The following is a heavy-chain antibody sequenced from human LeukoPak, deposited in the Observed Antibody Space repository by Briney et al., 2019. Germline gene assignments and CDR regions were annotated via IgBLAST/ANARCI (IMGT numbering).Heavy chain of an antibody. D-gene: IGHD5-18*01. J-gene: IGHJ4*02. CDR1: GFTFSSYS. V-gene: IGHV3-48*04. CDR2: ISSSSSTI. CDR3: ARDLGYSYGHYYFDY. Sequence: GSLRPSCAASGFTFSSYSMNWVRQAPGKGLEWVSYISSSSSTIYYADSVKGRFTISRDNAKNSLYLQMNSLRAEDTAVYYCARDLGYSYGHYYFDYWGQGTLVTVSS.